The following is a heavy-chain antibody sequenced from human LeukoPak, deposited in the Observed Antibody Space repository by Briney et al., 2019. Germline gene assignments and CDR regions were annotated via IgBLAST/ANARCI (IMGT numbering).Heavy chain of an antibody. CDR3: ARSGSFEYNWFDP. V-gene: IGHV6-1*01. J-gene: IGHJ5*02. CDR1: GDSVSSNSAA. D-gene: IGHD2-15*01. Sequence: KASQTLSLTCAISGDSVSSNSAAWNWIRQFPSRGLEWLGRTYYRSKWYNDYAVSVKSRITINPDTSKNQFSLQLNSVTPEDTAVYYCARSGSFEYNWFDPWGQGTLVTVSS. CDR2: TYYRSKWYN.